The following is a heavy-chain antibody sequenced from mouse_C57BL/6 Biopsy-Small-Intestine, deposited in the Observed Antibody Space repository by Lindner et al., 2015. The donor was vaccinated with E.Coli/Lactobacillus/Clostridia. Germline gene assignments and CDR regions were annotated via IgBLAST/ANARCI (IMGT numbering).Heavy chain of an antibody. J-gene: IGHJ4*01. CDR1: GYAITDYN. CDR3: ATGPLYALDY. CDR2: INPNNGDT. V-gene: IGHV1-22*01. Sequence: VQLQESGPELVKPGASVKMSCKASGYAITDYNMHWVKQNHGKSLEWIGLINPNNGDTTYNQKFKVKATLTVNKSSNTAYLEFRSLTSEDSAVYYCATGPLYALDYWGQGTSVTVSS. D-gene: IGHD6-1*01.